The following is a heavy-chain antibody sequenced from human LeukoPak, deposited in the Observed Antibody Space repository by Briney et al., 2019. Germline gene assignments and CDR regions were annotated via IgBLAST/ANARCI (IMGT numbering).Heavy chain of an antibody. J-gene: IGHJ2*01. CDR1: GGSISSYY. CDR2: IYYSEST. D-gene: IGHD5-18*01. V-gene: IGHV4-59*01. CDR3: ARRDTAMVGYFDL. Sequence: SETLSLSCSVSGGSISSYYGRWSPQPPGRGVEWIGYIYYSESTNYNPSRKSRVTISVDTSKNQFSLKPSSVTAADTAVYSCARRDTAMVGYFDLWGRSTLVTVSS.